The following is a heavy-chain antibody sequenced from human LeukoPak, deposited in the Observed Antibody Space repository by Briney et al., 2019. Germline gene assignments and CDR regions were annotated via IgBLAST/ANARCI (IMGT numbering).Heavy chain of an antibody. V-gene: IGHV4-4*07. Sequence: SETLSLTCTVSGGSISRYYWSWIRQPAGKGLEWIGRIYSSGGTDYNPSLKSRVTMSVATSKNQFSLKLTSVTAADTAVYYCARGIAAASERALDIWGQGTTVTVSS. CDR1: GGSISRYY. J-gene: IGHJ3*02. D-gene: IGHD6-13*01. CDR3: ARGIAAASERALDI. CDR2: IYSSGGT.